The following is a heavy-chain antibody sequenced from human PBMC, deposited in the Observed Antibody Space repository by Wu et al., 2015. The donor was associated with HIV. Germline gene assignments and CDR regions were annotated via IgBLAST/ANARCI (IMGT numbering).Heavy chain of an antibody. CDR2: VDPENGQT. Sequence: VQLVQSGPDVKAPGTSMKVSCRTSGFAFINYYISWVQQAPGKGLKWMGFVDPENGQTMYAEKFRRRVTITADRSTDTAYMELTRLTPEDTAIYYCARSKFDRVDMGTITSYYYSLDVWGQGTTVIVSS. J-gene: IGHJ6*02. D-gene: IGHD5-24*01. CDR3: ARSKFDRVDMGTITSYYYSLDV. V-gene: IGHV1-69-2*01. CDR1: GFAFINYY.